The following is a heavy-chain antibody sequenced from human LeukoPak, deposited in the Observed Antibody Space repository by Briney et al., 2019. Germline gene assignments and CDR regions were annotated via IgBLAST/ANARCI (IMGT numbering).Heavy chain of an antibody. CDR3: AFGSGYYYY. Sequence: SETLSLTCTVSGGSISSYYRSWIRQPPGKGLEWIGYIYYSGSTNYNPSLKSRVTISVDTSKNQFSLKLSSVTAADTAVYYCAFGSGYYYYWGQGTLVTVSS. CDR2: IYYSGST. D-gene: IGHD3-22*01. V-gene: IGHV4-59*01. J-gene: IGHJ4*02. CDR1: GGSISSYY.